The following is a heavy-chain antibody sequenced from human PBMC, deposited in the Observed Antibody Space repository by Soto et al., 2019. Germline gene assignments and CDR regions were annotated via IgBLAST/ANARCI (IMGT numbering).Heavy chain of an antibody. CDR3: AGMRLGNRDF. V-gene: IGHV3-74*01. Sequence: EEQVVESGGGLVQPGGSLRLSCEASGFTFNTYWMHWVRQGPGEGLVWVSRISPDGNVVHYADSVKGRFTTSRDNAKNMVYLQMTSLRTDDPAIYYCAGMRLGNRDFWGQGTLVTVSS. J-gene: IGHJ4*02. D-gene: IGHD4-17*01. CDR2: ISPDGNVV. CDR1: GFTFNTYW.